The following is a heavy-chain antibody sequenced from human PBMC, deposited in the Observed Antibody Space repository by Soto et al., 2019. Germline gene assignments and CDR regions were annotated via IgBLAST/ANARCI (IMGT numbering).Heavy chain of an antibody. D-gene: IGHD6-13*01. Sequence: QVQLVQSGAEVKKPGASVKVSCKASGYTFTSYGISWVRQAPGQGLEWMGWISAYNGNTNYAQKLQGRVTMTTDTSTSTAYMELRSLRSDDASVYYCARNANSSSWALGFDIWGQGTMVTVSS. CDR2: ISAYNGNT. V-gene: IGHV1-18*01. CDR1: GYTFTSYG. CDR3: ARNANSSSWALGFDI. J-gene: IGHJ3*02.